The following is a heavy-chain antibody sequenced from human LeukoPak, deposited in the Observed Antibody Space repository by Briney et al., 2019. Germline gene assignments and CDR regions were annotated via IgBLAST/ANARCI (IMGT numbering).Heavy chain of an antibody. D-gene: IGHD3-22*01. CDR2: INHSGST. V-gene: IGHV4-34*01. CDR3: ARRPSSSYYKGSFDY. CDR1: GGSFSGYY. Sequence: PSETLSLTCAVYGGSFSGYYWSWIRQPPGKGLEWIGEINHSGSTNYNPSLKSRVTISVDTSKNQFSLKLSSVTPADTAVYYCARRPSSSYYKGSFDYWGQGTLVTVSS. J-gene: IGHJ4*02.